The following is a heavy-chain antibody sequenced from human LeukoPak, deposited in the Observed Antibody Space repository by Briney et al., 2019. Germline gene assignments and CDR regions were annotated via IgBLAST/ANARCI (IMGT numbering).Heavy chain of an antibody. CDR1: GFTLSTYW. D-gene: IGHD2-15*01. Sequence: PGGSLRLSCAASGFTLSTYWMHWVRQAPGKGLVWVSRINSDGTTTTYADSVKGRFTISRDNAKNTLYLQMNSLRAEDTAVYYCARRDNYDYWGQGTLVTVSS. J-gene: IGHJ4*02. V-gene: IGHV3-74*01. CDR2: INSDGTTT. CDR3: ARRDNYDY.